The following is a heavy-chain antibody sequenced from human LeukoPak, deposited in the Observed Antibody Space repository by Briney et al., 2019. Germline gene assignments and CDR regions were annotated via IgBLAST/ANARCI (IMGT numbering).Heavy chain of an antibody. D-gene: IGHD2-8*01. CDR3: GRVSQWAFDY. CDR2: IKEDGSEK. J-gene: IGHJ4*02. CDR1: GFTFSNFW. Sequence: WGSLSLSCAASGFTFSNFWMSWVRQARGKGLEWVANIKEDGSEKYYVDSVKGRFTISRDNAKNSLYLQVNSLRAEDTAVYYCGRVSQWAFDYWGQGTLVTVPS. V-gene: IGHV3-7*01.